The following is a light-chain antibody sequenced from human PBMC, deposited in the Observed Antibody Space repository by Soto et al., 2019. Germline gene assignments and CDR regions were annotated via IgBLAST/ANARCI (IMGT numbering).Light chain of an antibody. Sequence: QSALTQPASVSGSPGQSITISCTGTSSDIGGYDYVSWYQQHPGKAPKLMIYEVIHRPSAVSNRFSGSKSDNTASLTISGLQAEDEADYYCASYTSTGTHVLFGGGTKLTVL. V-gene: IGLV2-14*01. CDR1: SSDIGGYDY. J-gene: IGLJ2*01. CDR3: ASYTSTGTHVL. CDR2: EVI.